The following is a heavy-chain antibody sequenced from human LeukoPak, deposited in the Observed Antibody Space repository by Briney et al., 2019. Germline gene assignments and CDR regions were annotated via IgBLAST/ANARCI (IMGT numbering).Heavy chain of an antibody. Sequence: SETLSLTCTVSGGSISSYYWSWIRQPAGKGLEWIGRIYTSGSTNYNPSLKSRVTMSVDTSKNQFSLKLSSVTAADTAVYYCASSGSYYDLFDYWGLGTLVTVSS. V-gene: IGHV4-4*07. D-gene: IGHD1-26*01. CDR1: GGSISSYY. J-gene: IGHJ4*02. CDR3: ASSGSYYDLFDY. CDR2: IYTSGST.